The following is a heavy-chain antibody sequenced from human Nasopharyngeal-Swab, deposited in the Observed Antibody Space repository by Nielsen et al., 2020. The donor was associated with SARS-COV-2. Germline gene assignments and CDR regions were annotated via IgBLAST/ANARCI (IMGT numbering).Heavy chain of an antibody. V-gene: IGHV3-21*01. Sequence: GGSLRLSCAASGFTFSSYSMNWVRQAPGKGLEWVSSISSSSSYIYYADSVKGRFTISRDNAKNSLYLQMNSLRAEDTAVYYCARGIVLWFGELFSPFDYWSQGTLVTVSS. D-gene: IGHD3-10*01. CDR1: GFTFSSYS. J-gene: IGHJ4*02. CDR3: ARGIVLWFGELFSPFDY. CDR2: ISSSSSYI.